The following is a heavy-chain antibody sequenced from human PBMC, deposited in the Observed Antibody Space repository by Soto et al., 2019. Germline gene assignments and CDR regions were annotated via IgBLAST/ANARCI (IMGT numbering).Heavy chain of an antibody. CDR3: ASAVYSGYDLYYYYYGMDV. D-gene: IGHD5-12*01. CDR2: IKQDGSEK. CDR1: GFTFSSYW. V-gene: IGHV3-7*01. Sequence: PGGSLRLSCAASGFTFSSYWMSWVRQAPGKGLEWVANIKQDGSEKYYVDSVKGQFTISRDNAKNSLYLQMNSLRAEDTAVYYCASAVYSGYDLYYYYYGMDVWGQGTTVTVSS. J-gene: IGHJ6*02.